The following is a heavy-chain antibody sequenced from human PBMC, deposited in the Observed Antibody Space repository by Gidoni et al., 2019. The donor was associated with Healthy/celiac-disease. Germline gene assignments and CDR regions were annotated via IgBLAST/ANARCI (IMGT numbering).Heavy chain of an antibody. CDR3: ASGLAVAGSGVDY. D-gene: IGHD6-19*01. Sequence: QVQLQESGPGLVKPSQTLSLTCTVSGGTISSGSYYWSWIRQPAGKGLEWIGRIYTSGSTNYNPSLKRRVTISVDTSKNQFSLKLSSVTAADTAVYYCASGLAVAGSGVDYWGQGTLVTVSS. CDR2: IYTSGST. J-gene: IGHJ4*02. V-gene: IGHV4-61*02. CDR1: GGTISSGSYY.